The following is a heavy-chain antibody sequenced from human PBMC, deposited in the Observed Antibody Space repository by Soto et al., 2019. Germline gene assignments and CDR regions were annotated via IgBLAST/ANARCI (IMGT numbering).Heavy chain of an antibody. V-gene: IGHV3-15*01. CDR3: TTDGRGLRYFDWLSDY. CDR2: IKSKTDGGTT. Sequence: PGGSLRLSCAASGFTFSNAWMSWVRQAPGKGLEWVGRIKSKTDGGTTDYAAPVKGRFTISRDDSKNTLYLQMNSLKTEDTAVYYXTTDGRGLRYFDWLSDYWGQGTLVTVSS. CDR1: GFTFSNAW. D-gene: IGHD3-9*01. J-gene: IGHJ4*02.